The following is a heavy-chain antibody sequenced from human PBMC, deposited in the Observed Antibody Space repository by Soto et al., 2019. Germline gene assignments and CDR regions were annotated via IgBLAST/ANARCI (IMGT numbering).Heavy chain of an antibody. CDR3: ARYSGWFIDY. V-gene: IGHV3-7*05. D-gene: IGHD1-26*01. CDR2: IKHDGTET. Sequence: VQLVESGGDLVRPGGSLRLSCAASGFIFSRHWMTWVRQAPGKGLEWVANIKHDGTETYLVDSVRGRLTISRDNAKNSVYLQMNSLRVEDMAVYYCARYSGWFIDYWGQGTLVTVSS. CDR1: GFIFSRHW. J-gene: IGHJ4*02.